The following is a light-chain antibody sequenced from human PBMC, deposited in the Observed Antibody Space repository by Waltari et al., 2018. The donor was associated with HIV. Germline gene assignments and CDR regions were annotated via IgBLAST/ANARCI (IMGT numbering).Light chain of an antibody. CDR2: WAS. CDR3: QQYYPTPLT. Sequence: DIVMAQSPHSLALSLGERATINCKYSPTIFYSSKHANFLAWSQQKPGQSPKWLIHWASTRASGVPDRFSGCGSRTDFTLSIRSLQSEDVAVYLCQQYYPTPLTFGQGTRVEIK. J-gene: IGKJ1*01. V-gene: IGKV4-1*01. CDR1: PTIFYSSKHANF.